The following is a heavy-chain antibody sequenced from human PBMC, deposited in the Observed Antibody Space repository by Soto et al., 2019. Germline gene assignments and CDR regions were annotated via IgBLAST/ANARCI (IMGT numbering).Heavy chain of an antibody. CDR1: GGSISSYY. J-gene: IGHJ4*02. Sequence: ASETLSLTFTVSGGSISSYYWNWIRQPPGKGLEWIGYIYYSGSTNYNPSLKSRVTISVDTSKNQFSLKLSSVTAADTAVYYCARYGDSSVFDYWGQGTLVTVSS. V-gene: IGHV4-59*01. D-gene: IGHD4-17*01. CDR2: IYYSGST. CDR3: ARYGDSSVFDY.